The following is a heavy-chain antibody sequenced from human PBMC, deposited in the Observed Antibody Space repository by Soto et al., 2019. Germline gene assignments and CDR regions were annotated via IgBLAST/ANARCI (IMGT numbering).Heavy chain of an antibody. CDR2: ISAYNGNT. D-gene: IGHD6-13*01. CDR1: GYTFTSYG. CDR3: ARAPVAAVLTWVLDWFDP. Sequence: QVQLVQSGAEVKKPGASVKVSCKASGYTFTSYGISWVRQAPGQGLEWMGWISAYNGNTNYAQKLQGRATMTTDTPTRTAYMELRSMRYGDPPVYFSARAPVAAVLTWVLDWFDPWGQGTLVTVSS. J-gene: IGHJ5*02. V-gene: IGHV1-18*01.